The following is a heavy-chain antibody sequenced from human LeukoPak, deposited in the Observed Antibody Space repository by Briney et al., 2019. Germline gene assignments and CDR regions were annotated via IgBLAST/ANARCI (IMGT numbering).Heavy chain of an antibody. V-gene: IGHV1-69*13. J-gene: IGHJ6*03. CDR1: GGTFSSYA. CDR2: IIPIFGTA. D-gene: IGHD6-19*01. CDR3: ARARHIIREQWRSGGYYYYMDV. Sequence: GASVKVSCKASGGTFSSYAISWVRQAPGQGLEWMGGIIPIFGTANYAQKFQGRVTITADESTSTAYMELSSLRSEDTAVYYCARARHIIREQWRSGGYYYYMDVWGKGTTVTVSS.